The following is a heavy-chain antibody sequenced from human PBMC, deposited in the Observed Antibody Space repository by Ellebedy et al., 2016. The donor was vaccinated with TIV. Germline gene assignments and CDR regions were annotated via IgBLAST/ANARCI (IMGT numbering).Heavy chain of an antibody. CDR3: VKGLLIRGVIKGFRGDS. CDR1: GFTFSDYY. Sequence: PGGSLRLSCAASGFTFSDYYMSWIRQAPGKGLEWVSYISSSGSTIYYADSVKGRFTISRDTSNNTLYLQMSSLRAEDTAVYYCVKGLLIRGVIKGFRGDSWGQGTLVTVSS. CDR2: ISSSGSTI. J-gene: IGHJ4*02. V-gene: IGHV3-11*04. D-gene: IGHD3-10*01.